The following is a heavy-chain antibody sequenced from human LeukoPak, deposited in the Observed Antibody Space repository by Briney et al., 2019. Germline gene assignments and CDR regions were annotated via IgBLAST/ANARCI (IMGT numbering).Heavy chain of an antibody. CDR1: GFTVSSNY. D-gene: IGHD6-19*01. Sequence: GGSLRLSCAASGFTVSSNYMSWVRQAPGKGLEWVSVIYKSGSTYYADSVKGRFTISRDNSKNTLYLQMNSLRVEDTAVYYCAKDAGSARKFDDWGQGTLVTVSS. CDR3: AKDAGSARKFDD. V-gene: IGHV3-66*01. CDR2: IYKSGST. J-gene: IGHJ4*02.